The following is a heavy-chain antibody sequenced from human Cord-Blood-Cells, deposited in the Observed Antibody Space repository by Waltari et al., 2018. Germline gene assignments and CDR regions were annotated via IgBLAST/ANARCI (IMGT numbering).Heavy chain of an antibody. V-gene: IGHV3-7*01. Sequence: EVQLVESGGGLVQPGGSLRLSCAASGFTFSSYWMSWVRQAPGKGVEWVANIKQDGSEKYYVDSVKGRFTISRDNAKNSLYLQMNSLRAEDTAVYYCARDSVYWYFDLWGRGTLVTVSS. CDR2: IKQDGSEK. CDR3: ARDSVYWYFDL. CDR1: GFTFSSYW. D-gene: IGHD3-10*01. J-gene: IGHJ2*01.